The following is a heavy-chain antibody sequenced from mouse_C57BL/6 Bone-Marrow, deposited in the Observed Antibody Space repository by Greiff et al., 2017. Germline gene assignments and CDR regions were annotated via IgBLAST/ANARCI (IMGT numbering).Heavy chain of an antibody. CDR1: GYTFTSYD. V-gene: IGHV1-85*01. CDR3: ARLEFDGSSGDWYFDV. D-gene: IGHD1-1*01. CDR2: IYPRDGST. J-gene: IGHJ1*03. Sequence: VKVVESGPELVKPGASVKLSCKASGYTFTSYDINWVKQRPGQGLEWIGWIYPRDGSTKYNEKCKGKATLTVDTSSSTAYMELHSLTSEDSAVYFCARLEFDGSSGDWYFDVWGTGTTVTVSS.